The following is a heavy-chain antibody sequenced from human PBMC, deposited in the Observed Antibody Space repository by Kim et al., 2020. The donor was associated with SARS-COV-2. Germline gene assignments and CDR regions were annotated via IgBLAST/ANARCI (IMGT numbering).Heavy chain of an antibody. CDR2: IYYSGTT. CDR3: ARKQKAGKNPFDY. D-gene: IGHD6-13*01. CDR1: GGSISISSYY. Sequence: SETLSLTCTVSGGSISISSYYWGWIRQPPGKGLEWIGSIYYSGTTYYNPSLKSRVTISVDTSKNQFSLKLNSVTAADTAVYYCARKQKAGKNPFDYWGQGTLVTVAS. J-gene: IGHJ4*02. V-gene: IGHV4-39*07.